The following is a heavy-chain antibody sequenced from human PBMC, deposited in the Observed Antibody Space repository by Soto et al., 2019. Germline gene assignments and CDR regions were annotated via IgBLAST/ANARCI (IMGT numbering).Heavy chain of an antibody. V-gene: IGHV3-9*01. D-gene: IGHD1-20*01. CDR3: AKDLSSITGIPRDAFDI. Sequence: EVQLVESGGGLVHPGGSLRLSCAVSGFTFENYAMNWVRQRPGKGLEWVSDISWNSAIIDYADSVRGRFTISRDNAKNSLYLQMNSLRAEDTALYYCAKDLSSITGIPRDAFDIWGRGTMVTVSS. CDR1: GFTFENYA. CDR2: ISWNSAII. J-gene: IGHJ3*02.